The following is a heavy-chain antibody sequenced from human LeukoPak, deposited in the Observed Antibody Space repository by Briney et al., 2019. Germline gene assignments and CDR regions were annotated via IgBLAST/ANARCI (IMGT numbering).Heavy chain of an antibody. J-gene: IGHJ4*02. CDR2: ISAYNGNT. D-gene: IGHD3-10*01. CDR1: GYTFTSYG. CDR3: AREVVGGGFGESRQFDY. V-gene: IGHV1-18*01. Sequence: ASVKVSCKASGYTFTSYGISWVRQAPGQGLEWMGWISAYNGNTNYAQKLQGRVTMTTDTSTSTAYMELSRLRSDDTAVYYCAREVVGGGFGESRQFDYWGQGTLVTVSS.